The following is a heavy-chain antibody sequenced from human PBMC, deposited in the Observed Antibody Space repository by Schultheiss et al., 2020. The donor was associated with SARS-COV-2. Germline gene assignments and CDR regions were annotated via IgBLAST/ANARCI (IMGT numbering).Heavy chain of an antibody. CDR1: GFIVSSNH. Sequence: GGSLRLSCAASGFIVSSNHMSWVRQAPGKGLEWVSYISSSSSTIYYADSVKGRFTVSRDNSMTTLWLQMNSLAAGDTAVYYCAKVLRGIYPTDACDIWGQGTMVTVSS. J-gene: IGHJ3*02. CDR3: AKVLRGIYPTDACDI. D-gene: IGHD1-14*01. V-gene: IGHV3-48*01. CDR2: ISSSSSTI.